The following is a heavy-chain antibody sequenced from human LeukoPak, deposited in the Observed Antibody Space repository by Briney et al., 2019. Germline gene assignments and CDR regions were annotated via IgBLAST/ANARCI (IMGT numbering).Heavy chain of an antibody. V-gene: IGHV3-11*01. D-gene: IGHD3-10*01. CDR2: ISSDGGST. CDR1: GFTFSDYY. Sequence: GGSLRLSCAASGFTFSDYYMSWIRQAPGKGLEYISSISSDGGSTYYADSVKGRFTISRDNAKNSLYLQMNSLRAEDTAVYYCARYGSGSYYKFDYWGQGTLVTVSS. J-gene: IGHJ4*02. CDR3: ARYGSGSYYKFDY.